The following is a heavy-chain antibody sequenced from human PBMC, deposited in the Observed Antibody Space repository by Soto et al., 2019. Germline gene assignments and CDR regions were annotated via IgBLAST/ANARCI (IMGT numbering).Heavy chain of an antibody. CDR1: GFTFSSYA. Sequence: QVQLVESGGGVVQPGRSLRLSCAASGFTFSSYAMHRVRQAPGKGLEWVAVISYDGSNKYYADSVKGRFTISRDNSKNTLYLQMNSLRAEDTAVYYCARAGVEMAPRYYYYGMDVWGQGTTVTVSS. V-gene: IGHV3-30-3*01. CDR3: ARAGVEMAPRYYYYGMDV. CDR2: ISYDGSNK. D-gene: IGHD2-15*01. J-gene: IGHJ6*02.